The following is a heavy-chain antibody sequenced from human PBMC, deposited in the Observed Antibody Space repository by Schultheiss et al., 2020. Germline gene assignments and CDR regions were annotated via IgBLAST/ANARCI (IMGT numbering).Heavy chain of an antibody. CDR2: INHSGST. V-gene: IGHV4-39*07. CDR3: ASGAYCGGDIPCPFQH. J-gene: IGHJ1*01. D-gene: IGHD2-21*02. CDR1: GGSISSGDYY. Sequence: SQTLSLTCTVSGGSISSGDYYWSWIRQPPGKGLEWIGEINHSGSTNYNPSLKSRVTISVDKSKNQFSLKLSSVTAADTAVYYCASGAYCGGDIPCPFQHWGQGTLVTVSS.